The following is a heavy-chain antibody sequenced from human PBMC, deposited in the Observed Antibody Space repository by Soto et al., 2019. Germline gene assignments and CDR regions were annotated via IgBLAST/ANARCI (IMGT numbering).Heavy chain of an antibody. V-gene: IGHV4-59*01. J-gene: IGHJ6*02. CDR1: GGSISSYY. CDR2: IYYSGST. D-gene: IGHD2-15*01. Sequence: QVQLQESGPGLVKPSETLSLPCTVSGGSISSYYWSWIRQPPGKVLEWIGYIYYSGSTNYNPSLKCRVTISVDTSKNQFSLKLSSVTAADTAVYYGARLVVVPHCSGGSCYSYYYGMDVWGQGTKVTVSS. CDR3: ARLVVVPHCSGGSCYSYYYGMDV.